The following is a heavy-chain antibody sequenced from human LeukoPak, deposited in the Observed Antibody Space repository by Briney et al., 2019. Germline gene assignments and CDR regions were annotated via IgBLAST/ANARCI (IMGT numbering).Heavy chain of an antibody. CDR3: AKQSPYGGRFGVDDD. J-gene: IGHJ4*02. CDR2: ISYDGSNK. Sequence: HPGGSLRLSCAASGFTFSSYAMHWVRQAPGKGLEWVAVISYDGSNKYYADSVKGRFTISRDNSKNTLYLQMNSLRAEDTAVYSCAKQSPYGGRFGVDDDWGRGTLVTVSS. V-gene: IGHV3-30-3*02. D-gene: IGHD1-26*01. CDR1: GFTFSSYA.